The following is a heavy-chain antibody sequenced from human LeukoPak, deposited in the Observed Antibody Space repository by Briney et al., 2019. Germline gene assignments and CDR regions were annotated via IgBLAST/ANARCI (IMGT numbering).Heavy chain of an antibody. Sequence: GASVKVSCKASGGTFSSYAISWVRQAPGQGLEWMGGIIPIFGTANYAQKFQGRVTITADESTSTAYMELSSLRSEDTAVYYCARDKGTSHYYGSGDNWFDPWGQGTLVTVSS. CDR2: IIPIFGTA. D-gene: IGHD3-10*01. CDR1: GGTFSSYA. CDR3: ARDKGTSHYYGSGDNWFDP. J-gene: IGHJ5*02. V-gene: IGHV1-69*13.